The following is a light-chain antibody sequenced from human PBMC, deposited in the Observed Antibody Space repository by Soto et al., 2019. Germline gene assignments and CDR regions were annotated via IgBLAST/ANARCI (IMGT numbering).Light chain of an antibody. CDR1: SSDVGSYDY. J-gene: IGLJ1*01. Sequence: SVLIQPPSVSGSPGQSVTISCTGTSSDVGSYDYVSCYQQHPGTVPKPMIYNVKTRPSGVPDRFSGSRSGNTASLTISGLQAEDEADYYCCSYAGSYTWVFGTGTKVTVL. CDR3: CSYAGSYTWV. CDR2: NVK. V-gene: IGLV2-11*01.